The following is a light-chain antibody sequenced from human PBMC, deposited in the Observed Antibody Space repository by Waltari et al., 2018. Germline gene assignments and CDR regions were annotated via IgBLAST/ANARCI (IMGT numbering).Light chain of an antibody. CDR2: KAS. CDR3: QQYNSYLYT. V-gene: IGKV1-5*03. CDR1: QSISSW. Sequence: DIQMTQSPSTLSASVGDRVTITCRASQSISSWLAWYQQKPGKAPKLLIYKASSVESGVPSSFSGSGSGTEFTLTISSLQPDDFATYYCQQYNSYLYTFGQGTKLEIK. J-gene: IGKJ2*01.